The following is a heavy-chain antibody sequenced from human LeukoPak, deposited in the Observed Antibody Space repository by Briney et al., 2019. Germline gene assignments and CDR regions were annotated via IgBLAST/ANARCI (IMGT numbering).Heavy chain of an antibody. CDR1: GFTLSSYS. Sequence: GGALRLSCAGSGFTLSSYSMDWVRQAPGKGREGVSCISSSSSYIYYADSVKGRFTISRDNAKNSLYLQMNSLRAEDTAVYYCARRGSGYTEPIDYWGQGTLVTVSS. CDR3: ARRGSGYTEPIDY. D-gene: IGHD5-12*01. V-gene: IGHV3-21*01. J-gene: IGHJ4*02. CDR2: ISSSSSYI.